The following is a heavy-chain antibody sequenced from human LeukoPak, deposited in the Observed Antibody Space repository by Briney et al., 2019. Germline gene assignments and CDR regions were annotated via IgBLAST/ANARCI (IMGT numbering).Heavy chain of an antibody. CDR3: AKTSPGYGDFDY. D-gene: IGHD4-17*01. J-gene: IGHJ4*02. V-gene: IGHV3-23*01. CDR2: ISGSGGST. CDR1: GFTFSSYG. Sequence: GGSLRLSCAASGFTFSSYGMRWVGQAPGKGMEGVSAISGSGGSTYYADSVKGRFTISRDNSKTTLYLQMNSLRAEDTAVYYCAKTSPGYGDFDYWGQGTLVTVSS.